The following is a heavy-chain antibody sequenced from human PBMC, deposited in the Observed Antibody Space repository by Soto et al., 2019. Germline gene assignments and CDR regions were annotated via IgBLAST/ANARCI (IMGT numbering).Heavy chain of an antibody. V-gene: IGHV5-10-1*01. Sequence: GESLKISCKGSGYSFAGYWMTWGRQKPGKGLGWMGRIDPSDSQTYYSPSFRGHVTISVTKSITTVFLQWSSLRASDTAMYYCARQIYDSDTGPNFQYYFDSWGQGTPVTVSS. J-gene: IGHJ4*02. CDR3: ARQIYDSDTGPNFQYYFDS. CDR1: GYSFAGYW. D-gene: IGHD3-22*01. CDR2: IDPSDSQT.